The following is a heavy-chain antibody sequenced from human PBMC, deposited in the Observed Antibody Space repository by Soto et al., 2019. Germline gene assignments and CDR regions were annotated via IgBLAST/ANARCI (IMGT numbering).Heavy chain of an antibody. D-gene: IGHD2-21*02. Sequence: GGSLRPSWQASGFTFSASYMSWTRQAPGKGLEWVSYISSSSSYTNYADSVKGRFTISRDNAKNSLYLQMNSLRAEDTAVYYCATVVTPSYYYGMDVWGQGTAVTV. CDR3: ATVVTPSYYYGMDV. J-gene: IGHJ6*02. V-gene: IGHV3-11*06. CDR2: ISSSSSYT. CDR1: GFTFSASY.